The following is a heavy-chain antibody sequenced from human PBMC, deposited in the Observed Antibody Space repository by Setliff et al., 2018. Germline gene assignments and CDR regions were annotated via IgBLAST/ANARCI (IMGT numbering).Heavy chain of an antibody. CDR2: IYYSGST. CDR3: ARLRGAFDY. V-gene: IGHV4-61*05. Sequence: PSETLSLTCTVSGGSISSSSYYWGWIRQPPGKRLEWIGYIYYSGSTNYNPSLESRVTISVDTSKNQFSLRLNSATAADTAVYYCARLRGAFDYWGQGTLVTVS. D-gene: IGHD3-16*01. CDR1: GGSISSSSYY. J-gene: IGHJ4*02.